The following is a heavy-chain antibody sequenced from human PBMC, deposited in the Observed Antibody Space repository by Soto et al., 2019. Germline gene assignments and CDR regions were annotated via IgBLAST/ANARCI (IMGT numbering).Heavy chain of an antibody. J-gene: IGHJ4*02. Sequence: QLQLQESGPGLVKPSETLSLTCTVSGGSISSSSYYWGWIRQPPGKGLEWIGSIYYSGSTYYNPSLKSRVTISVDTSKNQFSLKLSSVTAADMAVYYCAPRGGSGQIDYWGQGTLVPVSS. CDR2: IYYSGST. CDR3: APRGGSGQIDY. V-gene: IGHV4-39*01. D-gene: IGHD2-15*01. CDR1: GGSISSSSYY.